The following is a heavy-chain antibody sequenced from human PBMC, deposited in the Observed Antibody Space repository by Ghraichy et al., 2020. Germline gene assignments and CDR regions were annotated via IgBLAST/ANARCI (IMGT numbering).Heavy chain of an antibody. V-gene: IGHV1-46*01. CDR3: ARDTYYDFWSGYSFRPNGMDV. D-gene: IGHD3-3*01. Sequence: ASVKVSCKASGYTFTSYYMHWVRQAPGQGLEWMGIINPSGGSTSYAQKFQGRVTMTRDTSTSTVYMELSSLRSEDTAVYYCARDTYYDFWSGYSFRPNGMDVWGQGTTVTVSS. CDR2: INPSGGST. CDR1: GYTFTSYY. J-gene: IGHJ6*02.